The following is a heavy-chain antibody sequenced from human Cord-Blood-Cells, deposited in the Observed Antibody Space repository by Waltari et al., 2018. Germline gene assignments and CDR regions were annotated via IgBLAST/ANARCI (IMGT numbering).Heavy chain of an antibody. V-gene: IGHV1-24*01. Sequence: QVQLVQSGAEVKTPGASVKVSCSVYGYTLTDLSMHWLRQATGKGLEWMGGFDPEDGETIYAQKFQGRVTMTEDTSTDTAYMELSSLRSEDTAVYYCATVPHPKTGSQGDFDYWGQGTLVTVSS. CDR3: ATVPHPKTGSQGDFDY. CDR1: GYTLTDLS. J-gene: IGHJ4*02. D-gene: IGHD1-1*01. CDR2: FDPEDGET.